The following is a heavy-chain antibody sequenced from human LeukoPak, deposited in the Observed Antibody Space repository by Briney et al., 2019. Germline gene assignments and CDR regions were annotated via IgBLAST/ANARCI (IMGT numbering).Heavy chain of an antibody. CDR3: ARGIAAAGVNFDY. CDR1: GGSISSYY. D-gene: IGHD6-13*01. J-gene: IGHJ4*02. CDR2: IYYSGST. V-gene: IGHV4-59*01. Sequence: PSETLSLTCPVSGGSISSYYWSWIRQPPGKGLEWIGYIYYSGSTNYNPSLKSRVTISVDTSKNQFSLKLSSVTAADTAVYYCARGIAAAGVNFDYWGQGTLVTVSS.